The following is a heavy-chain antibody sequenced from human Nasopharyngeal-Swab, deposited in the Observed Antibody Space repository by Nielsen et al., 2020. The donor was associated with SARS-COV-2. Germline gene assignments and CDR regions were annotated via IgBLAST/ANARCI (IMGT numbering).Heavy chain of an antibody. D-gene: IGHD3-10*01. Sequence: SETLSLTFAVYGGSFSGYYWSWIRQPPGKGLEWIGEINHSGSTNYNPSLKSRVTISVDTSKNQFSLKLSSVTAADTAVYYCARVYGSGKGWYYFDYWGQGTLVTVSS. J-gene: IGHJ4*02. V-gene: IGHV4-34*01. CDR2: INHSGST. CDR1: GGSFSGYY. CDR3: ARVYGSGKGWYYFDY.